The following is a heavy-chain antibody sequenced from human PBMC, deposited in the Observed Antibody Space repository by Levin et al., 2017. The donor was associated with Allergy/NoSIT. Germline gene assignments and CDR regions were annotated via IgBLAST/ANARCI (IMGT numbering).Heavy chain of an antibody. CDR2: VYSSDYT. Sequence: ASVKVSCAVSGFSVSNNYMTWVRQAPGKGLEWVSLVYSSDYTFYADSVKGRFTTSRDTFKNTIYLQMNSLRREDTAVYYCARDIGDWGGWFDTWGQGTLVTVSS. J-gene: IGHJ5*02. D-gene: IGHD2-21*01. V-gene: IGHV3-66*03. CDR3: ARDIGDWGGWFDT. CDR1: GFSVSNNY.